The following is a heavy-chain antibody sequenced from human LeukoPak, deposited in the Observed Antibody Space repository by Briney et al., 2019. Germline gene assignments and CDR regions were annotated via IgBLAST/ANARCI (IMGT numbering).Heavy chain of an antibody. J-gene: IGHJ4*02. V-gene: IGHV3-21*01. CDR2: ISSSSSYI. CDR3: ARAEGYGAIDY. CDR1: GFTFSSYS. Sequence: GGSLRLSCAASGFTFSSYSMNWVRQAPGKGLEWVSSISSSSSYIYYVDSVKGRFTISRDNAKNSLYLQMNSLRAEDTALYYCARAEGYGAIDYWGQGTLVTVSS. D-gene: IGHD5-12*01.